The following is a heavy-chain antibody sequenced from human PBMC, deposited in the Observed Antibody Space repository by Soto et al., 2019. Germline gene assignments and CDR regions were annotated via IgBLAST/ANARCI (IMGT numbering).Heavy chain of an antibody. Sequence: GASVKVSCKASGYTFTSYAMHWVRQAPGQRLEWMGWINAGNGNTKYSQKFQGRVTITRDTSASTAYMELSSLRSEDTAVYYCASSYSNYALIDYYYYYGMDVWGQGTTVTVSS. CDR2: INAGNGNT. D-gene: IGHD4-4*01. J-gene: IGHJ6*02. CDR3: ASSYSNYALIDYYYYYGMDV. CDR1: GYTFTSYA. V-gene: IGHV1-3*01.